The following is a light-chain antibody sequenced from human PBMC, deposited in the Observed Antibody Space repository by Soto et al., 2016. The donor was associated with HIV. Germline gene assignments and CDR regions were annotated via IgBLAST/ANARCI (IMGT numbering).Light chain of an antibody. J-gene: IGLJ2*01. V-gene: IGLV3-1*01. CDR2: HND. Sequence: SFELTQPPSVSVSPGQTASITCSSDQLGSKYVWWYQQRPGHSPMLVISHNDKRPSGISEQFSGSNSGNTGTLTISGTQAMDEADYYCQAWDSTTAVFGGGTKLTVL. CDR1: QLGSKY. CDR3: QAWDSTTAV.